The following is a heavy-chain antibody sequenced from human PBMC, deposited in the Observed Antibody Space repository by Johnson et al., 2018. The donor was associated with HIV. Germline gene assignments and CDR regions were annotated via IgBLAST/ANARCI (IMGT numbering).Heavy chain of an antibody. D-gene: IGHD3-10*01. Sequence: VQLVESGGGVVRPGGSLRLSCAASGFTFDDYGMSWVRQAPGKGLEWVSGINWNGGSTGYADSVKGRFTVSRDSSKNTLFLQMTSLRVEDTAVYYCYGYYDAFDIWGQGTMVIVSS. CDR2: INWNGGST. V-gene: IGHV3-20*04. CDR1: GFTFDDYG. J-gene: IGHJ3*02. CDR3: YGYYDAFDI.